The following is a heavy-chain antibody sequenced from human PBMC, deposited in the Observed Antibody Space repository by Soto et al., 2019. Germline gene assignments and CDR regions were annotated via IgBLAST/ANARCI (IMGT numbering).Heavy chain of an antibody. CDR3: ARGKALDV. J-gene: IGHJ3*01. V-gene: IGHV6-1*01. Sequence: QGQLQQSGPGLVKPSQTLSLTCAISGDSVSSDITSWNWIRQSPSRGLEWLGRTYYRSKWFHDYAASVKSRITINPDTSKNQFSLELNSMTPEETAVYYCARGKALDVWGQGTVVTVSS. CDR2: TYYRSKWFH. CDR1: GDSVSSDITS. D-gene: IGHD3-10*01.